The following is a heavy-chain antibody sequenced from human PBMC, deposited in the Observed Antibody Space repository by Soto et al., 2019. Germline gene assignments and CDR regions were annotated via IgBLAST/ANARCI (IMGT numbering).Heavy chain of an antibody. J-gene: IGHJ4*02. Sequence: GASVKVSCNASGGTFSSYAISWVRPAPGQGLEWMGGIIPIFGTANYAQKFQGRVTITADESTSTAYMELSSLRSEDTAVYYCARLPTVVTHLDYWGQGTLVTVSS. CDR2: IIPIFGTA. V-gene: IGHV1-69*13. CDR3: ARLPTVVTHLDY. CDR1: GGTFSSYA. D-gene: IGHD2-15*01.